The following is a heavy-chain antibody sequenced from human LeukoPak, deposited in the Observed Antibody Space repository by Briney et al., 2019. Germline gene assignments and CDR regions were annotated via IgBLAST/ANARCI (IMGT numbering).Heavy chain of an antibody. V-gene: IGHV3-13*04. Sequence: GGSLRLSCAASGFTFSRYDMHWVRQATGKGLEWVSAFGSTGNTYYSGAVKGRFTVSRENAKNSFYLQMNSLRAGDTAVYYCARATTYSSSGEDYWGQGTLVSVSS. CDR2: FGSTGNT. D-gene: IGHD6-13*01. CDR1: GFTFSRYD. J-gene: IGHJ4*02. CDR3: ARATTYSSSGEDY.